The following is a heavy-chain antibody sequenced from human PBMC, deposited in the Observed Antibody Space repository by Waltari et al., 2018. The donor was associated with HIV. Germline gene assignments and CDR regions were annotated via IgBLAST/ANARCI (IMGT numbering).Heavy chain of an antibody. Sequence: QVQLQESGPRLVKSSETLSLTCNVSGASITTGNYFWTWIRQPAGKALEWIGRISTSGGSKYNPSLKSRFAISLDKSKNHFSLRLPSVTAADTAVYYCARDSAVYKYYRYCSDDDCYSRWFDPWGQGTLVTVSS. CDR1: GASITTGNYF. V-gene: IGHV4-61*02. CDR3: ARDSAVYKYYRYCSDDDCYSRWFDP. J-gene: IGHJ5*02. CDR2: ISTSGGS. D-gene: IGHD2-15*01.